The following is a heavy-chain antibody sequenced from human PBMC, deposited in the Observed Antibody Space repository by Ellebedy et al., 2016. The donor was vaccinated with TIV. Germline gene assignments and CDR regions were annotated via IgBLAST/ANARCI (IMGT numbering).Heavy chain of an antibody. V-gene: IGHV3-48*04. CDR2: ISRNSDTI. D-gene: IGHD6-13*01. J-gene: IGHJ2*01. CDR1: GFTFSSYS. CDR3: ARGCTSNCPYGYFDF. Sequence: PGGSLRLSCAASGFTFSSYSLNWVRQAPGKGLEWVSYISRNSDTIYYADSVKGRFTISRDNADNSLYLQMDSLRAEDTAVYYCARGCTSNCPYGYFDFWGRGTLVTVSS.